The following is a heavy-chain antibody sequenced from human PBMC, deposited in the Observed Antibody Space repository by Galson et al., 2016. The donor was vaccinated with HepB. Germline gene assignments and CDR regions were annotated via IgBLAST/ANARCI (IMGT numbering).Heavy chain of an antibody. D-gene: IGHD3-16*02. V-gene: IGHV3-53*01. J-gene: IGHJ3*02. CDR2: IYSGDNT. CDR3: ARGMITFGGIIDKENNAFDI. Sequence: SLRLSCAASGFTVSSNYMSWVRQAPGKGLEWVSVIYSGDNTYYADSVKGRFTISRDNSKNTLYLQMNSLRAEDTAVYYCARGMITFGGIIDKENNAFDIWGQGTMVTVSS. CDR1: GFTVSSNY.